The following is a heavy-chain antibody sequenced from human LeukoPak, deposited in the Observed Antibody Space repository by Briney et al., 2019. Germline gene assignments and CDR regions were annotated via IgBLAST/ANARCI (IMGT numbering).Heavy chain of an antibody. J-gene: IGHJ6*04. Sequence: GGSLRLSCAASGFTFSSYEMNWVGQAPGKGREGVSYISSSGSAIYYADSVKGRFTISRHNAKNSLYLQMNSLRAEDTAVYYCAELGITMIGGVWGKGTTVTISS. CDR2: ISSSGSAI. CDR1: GFTFSSYE. CDR3: AELGITMIGGV. V-gene: IGHV3-48*03. D-gene: IGHD3-10*02.